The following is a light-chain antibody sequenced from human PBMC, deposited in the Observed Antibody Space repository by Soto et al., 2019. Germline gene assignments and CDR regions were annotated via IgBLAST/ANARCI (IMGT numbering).Light chain of an antibody. CDR3: QQYNSFPCT. J-gene: IGKJ2*02. CDR1: QSLSSW. Sequence: DIQMTQSPSTLSASVGDRVTITCRASQSLSSWLAWYQQKPGKAPNLLIYKASSLESGVPSMFSGSGSGTEFTLPISSLQPDDFATYYCQQYNSFPCTFGQGTKLEIK. CDR2: KAS. V-gene: IGKV1-5*03.